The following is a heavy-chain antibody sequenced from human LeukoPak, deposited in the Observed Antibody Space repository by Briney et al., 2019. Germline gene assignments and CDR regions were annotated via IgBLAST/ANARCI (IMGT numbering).Heavy chain of an antibody. V-gene: IGHV3-23*01. Sequence: QTGGSLRLSCAASGFTFSIYAMSWVRQAPGKGLEWVSSISGSGGGDSTYYADSVKGRFTISRDNAKDSVYLQMNSLRAEDTAVYYCARILAARRLDAFDIWGQGTMVTVSS. J-gene: IGHJ3*02. CDR1: GFTFSIYA. CDR2: ISGSGGGDST. CDR3: ARILAARRLDAFDI. D-gene: IGHD6-6*01.